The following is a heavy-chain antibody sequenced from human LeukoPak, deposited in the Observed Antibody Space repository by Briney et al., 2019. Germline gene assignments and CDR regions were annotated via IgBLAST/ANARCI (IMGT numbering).Heavy chain of an antibody. CDR1: GFTFSSYS. J-gene: IGHJ4*02. CDR3: ARGMVQSLYYFDY. Sequence: TGGSLRLSCAASGFTFSSYSMNWVRQAPGKGLEWVSHITASGTAMFYADSVKGRFTISRDNAKNSLYLQMNSLRAEDTAVYYCARGMVQSLYYFDYWGQGTLVTVSS. CDR2: ITASGTAM. V-gene: IGHV3-48*01. D-gene: IGHD2-8*01.